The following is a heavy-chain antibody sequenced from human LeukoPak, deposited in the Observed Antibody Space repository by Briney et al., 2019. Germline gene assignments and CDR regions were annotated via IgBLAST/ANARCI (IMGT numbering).Heavy chain of an antibody. CDR3: ARDKGGYSSSAIDY. D-gene: IGHD6-6*01. Sequence: ASVKVSCKASGYTFTSHGISWVRQAPGQGLEWMGWISAYNGNTNYAQKLQGRVTMTTDTSTSTAYMELRSLRSDDTAVYYCARDKGGYSSSAIDYWGQGTLVTVSS. J-gene: IGHJ4*02. CDR2: ISAYNGNT. V-gene: IGHV1-18*01. CDR1: GYTFTSHG.